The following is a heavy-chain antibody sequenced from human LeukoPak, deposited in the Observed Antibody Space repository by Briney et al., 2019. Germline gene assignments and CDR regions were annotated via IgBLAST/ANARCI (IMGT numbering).Heavy chain of an antibody. V-gene: IGHV3-23*01. CDR3: VKRQCSGGSCYFIDY. Sequence: QTGGSLRLSCAASGFTFSSYAMTWVRQAPGKGLEWVSVISGSGGSPYYADSVKGRFTISRDNSKNTVYLQMNSLRVEDTAVYYCVKRQCSGGSCYFIDYWGQGTLVTVSS. D-gene: IGHD2-15*01. CDR2: ISGSGGSP. CDR1: GFTFSSYA. J-gene: IGHJ4*02.